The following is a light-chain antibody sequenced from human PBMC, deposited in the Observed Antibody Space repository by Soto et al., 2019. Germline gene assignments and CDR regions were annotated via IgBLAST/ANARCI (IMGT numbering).Light chain of an antibody. CDR2: DAS. V-gene: IGKV1-5*01. CDR3: QQYNSYWT. J-gene: IGKJ1*01. Sequence: DIQMTQSPSTLSASVGDRFTITCRASQSISRFLAWYQQKPGKAPKLLIYDASTLESGVPSRFSGRGSGTEFTLTISSLQPDDFATYYCQQYNSYWTFGQGTKVDIK. CDR1: QSISRF.